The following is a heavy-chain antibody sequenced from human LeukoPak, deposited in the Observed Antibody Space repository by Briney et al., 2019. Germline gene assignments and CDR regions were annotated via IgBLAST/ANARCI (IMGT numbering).Heavy chain of an antibody. CDR2: INQDGSEI. Sequence: GGSLRLSCAASGFTFSTYWMTWVRQAPGKGLEWVANINQDGSEILYMDSVKGRFTISRDNAKNSLLLQMNSLRTEDTALYYCARAWRCVSTSCYTYFDPWGQGTLVTVSS. V-gene: IGHV3-7*01. CDR1: GFTFSTYW. J-gene: IGHJ5*02. D-gene: IGHD2-2*02. CDR3: ARAWRCVSTSCYTYFDP.